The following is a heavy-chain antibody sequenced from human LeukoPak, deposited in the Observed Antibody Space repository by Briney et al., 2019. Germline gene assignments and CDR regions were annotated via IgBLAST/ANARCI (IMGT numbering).Heavy chain of an antibody. D-gene: IGHD5-12*01. J-gene: IGHJ6*02. Sequence: PGGSLRLSCAASGFTFSSYSMNWVRQAPGKGLEWVSSISSSSSYIYYADSVKGRFTISRDNAKNSLYLQMNSLRAEDTAVYYCARDGDSGYPDAMDVWGQGTTVTVSS. CDR3: ARDGDSGYPDAMDV. V-gene: IGHV3-21*01. CDR2: ISSSSSYI. CDR1: GFTFSSYS.